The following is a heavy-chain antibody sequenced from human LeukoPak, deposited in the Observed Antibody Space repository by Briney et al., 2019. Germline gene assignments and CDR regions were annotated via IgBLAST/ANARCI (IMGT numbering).Heavy chain of an antibody. J-gene: IGHJ6*04. V-gene: IGHV3-53*01. Sequence: GGSLRLSCVASGFTVSSNYMSWVRQAPGKGLEWVSVIYSGGSTNYADSVKGRFTISRDNAKNSLYLQMNSLRAEDTAVYYCAELGITMIGGVWGKGTTVTISS. CDR3: AELGITMIGGV. CDR2: IYSGGST. CDR1: GFTVSSNY. D-gene: IGHD3-10*02.